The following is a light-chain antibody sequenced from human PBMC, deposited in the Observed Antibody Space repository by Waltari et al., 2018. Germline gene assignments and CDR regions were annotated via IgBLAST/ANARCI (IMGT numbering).Light chain of an antibody. V-gene: IGKV3-11*01. CDR2: DAS. CDR1: QGVCKA. CDR3: QQRTNWPPNT. J-gene: IGKJ4*01. Sequence: LLTPSPATPSLAPGDRGTPPRTARQGVCKALAWFQQKPGQAPRLLIYDASIRATGIPPRFRGSGSGTDFTLTISSLEPEDFAVYYCQQRTNWPPNTFGGGTKVEIK.